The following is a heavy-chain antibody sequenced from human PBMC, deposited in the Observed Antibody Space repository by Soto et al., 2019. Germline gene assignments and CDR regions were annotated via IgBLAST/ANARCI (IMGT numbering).Heavy chain of an antibody. V-gene: IGHV3-23*01. CDR1: GFTFSNYA. Sequence: PGGSLRLSCAASGFTFSNYAMSWVRQAPGKGLEWVSAITGSGDSTYYADSVKGRFTISRDNSKNTLYLQMNSLRAEDTALYYCAKVWSPSGYSPYYFDFWGQGTLVTGSS. D-gene: IGHD3-22*01. CDR2: ITGSGDST. CDR3: AKVWSPSGYSPYYFDF. J-gene: IGHJ4*02.